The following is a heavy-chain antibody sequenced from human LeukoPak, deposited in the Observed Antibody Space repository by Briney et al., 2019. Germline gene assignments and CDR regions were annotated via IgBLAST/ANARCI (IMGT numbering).Heavy chain of an antibody. CDR3: ARSYFSVGAFDI. CDR1: GYSISSGYY. J-gene: IGHJ3*02. D-gene: IGHD2/OR15-2a*01. V-gene: IGHV4-38-2*01. Sequence: SETLSLTCAVSGYSISSGYYWGWIRQPPGKDLEWIGSVYHSGSTYYNPSLQSRVNILVDTSKNQFSLSLTSVTAADTAVYYCARSYFSVGAFDIWGQGTMVTVSS. CDR2: VYHSGST.